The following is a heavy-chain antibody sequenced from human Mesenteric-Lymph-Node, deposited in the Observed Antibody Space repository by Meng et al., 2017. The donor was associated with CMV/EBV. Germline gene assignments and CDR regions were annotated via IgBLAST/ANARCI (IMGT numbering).Heavy chain of an antibody. CDR1: GGTFSSYA. V-gene: IGHV1-69*10. CDR2: IIAVLGKA. D-gene: IGHD3-22*01. J-gene: IGHJ5*02. CDR3: ARALNFDSRIDP. Sequence: SVKVSCKASGGTFSSYAISWVRQAPGQGLEWMGGIIAVLGKAYYAQKFQGRVTITADKSTSTAYMELGSLRSEDTAVYYCARALNFDSRIDPWGQGTLVTVSS.